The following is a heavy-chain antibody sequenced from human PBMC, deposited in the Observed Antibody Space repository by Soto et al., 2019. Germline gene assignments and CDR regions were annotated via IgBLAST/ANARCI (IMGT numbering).Heavy chain of an antibody. CDR1: GGSFSGYY. CDR3: ARGRCWLDY. V-gene: IGHV4-34*01. Sequence: SETLSLTCAVYGGSFSGYYWSWIRQPPGKGLEWIGEINHSGSTNYNPSLKSRVTISVDTSKNQFSLKLSSVTAADTAVYYCARGRCWLDYWGQGTLVTVSS. D-gene: IGHD4-17*01. J-gene: IGHJ4*02. CDR2: INHSGST.